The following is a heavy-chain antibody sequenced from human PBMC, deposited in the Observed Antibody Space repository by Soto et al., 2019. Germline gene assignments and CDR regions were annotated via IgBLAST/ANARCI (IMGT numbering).Heavy chain of an antibody. CDR3: ARVVVVPAAISWFDP. CDR1: GGSISSYY. CDR2: IYYSGST. D-gene: IGHD2-2*01. Sequence: SETLSLTCTVSGGSISSYYWSWIRQPPGKGLEWIGYIYYSGSTNYNPSLKSRVTISVDTSKNQFSLKLSSVTAADTAVYYCARVVVVPAAISWFDPWGQGTLVTVSS. J-gene: IGHJ5*02. V-gene: IGHV4-59*01.